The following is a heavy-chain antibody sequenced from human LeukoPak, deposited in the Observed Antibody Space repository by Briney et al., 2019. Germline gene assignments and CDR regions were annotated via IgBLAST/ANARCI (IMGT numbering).Heavy chain of an antibody. CDR3: ARAVAGTFYFDY. CDR2: ISGSGGST. Sequence: GGSLRLSCAASGFTFSSYAMSWVRQAPGKGLEWVSAISGSGGSTYYADSVKGRFTISRDNSKNTLYLQMNSLRAEDTAVYYCARAVAGTFYFDYWGQGTLVTVSS. J-gene: IGHJ4*02. D-gene: IGHD6-19*01. CDR1: GFTFSSYA. V-gene: IGHV3-23*01.